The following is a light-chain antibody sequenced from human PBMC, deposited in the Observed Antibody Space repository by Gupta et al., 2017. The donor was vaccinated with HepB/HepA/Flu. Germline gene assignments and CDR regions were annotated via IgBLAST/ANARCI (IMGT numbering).Light chain of an antibody. CDR1: QSLLQSDGNTY. CDR3: MQNSHWPHT. Sequence: DVVLTQSPVSLAVTPGQPASISCSSSQSLLQSDGNTYLNWYHQGPGQPPRRLIYKVSIRDSGVPDRFSGRGSGTDFTLKISRVEAEDVGVYFCMQNSHWPHTFGQGTKLEIK. J-gene: IGKJ2*01. CDR2: KVS. V-gene: IGKV2-30*02.